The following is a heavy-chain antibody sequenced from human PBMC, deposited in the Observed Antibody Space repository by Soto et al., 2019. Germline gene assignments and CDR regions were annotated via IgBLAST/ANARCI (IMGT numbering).Heavy chain of an antibody. CDR1: GYTFINYD. J-gene: IGHJ5*02. Sequence: GASVKVSCKASGYTFINYDISWVRQATGQGLEWMGWMNPGSGKTGYANKFQGRVTMTRDASTSTAHLELSSLTSEDTAVDYCARMASSGTLNWFDPWGQGTLVTVSS. V-gene: IGHV1-8*02. CDR3: ARMASSGTLNWFDP. CDR2: MNPGSGKT.